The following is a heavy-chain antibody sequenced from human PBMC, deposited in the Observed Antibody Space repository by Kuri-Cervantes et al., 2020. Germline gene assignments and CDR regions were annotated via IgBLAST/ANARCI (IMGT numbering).Heavy chain of an antibody. CDR1: GGTFSSYA. V-gene: IGHV1-3*01. CDR3: ARGTTGTSKGINFDY. J-gene: IGHJ4*02. D-gene: IGHD1-1*01. Sequence: ASVKVSCKASGGTFSSYAMHWVRQAPGQRLEWMGWINAGNGNTKYSQKFQGRVTITRDTSASTAYMELSSLRSEDTAVYYCARGTTGTSKGINFDYWGQGTLVTVSS. CDR2: INAGNGNT.